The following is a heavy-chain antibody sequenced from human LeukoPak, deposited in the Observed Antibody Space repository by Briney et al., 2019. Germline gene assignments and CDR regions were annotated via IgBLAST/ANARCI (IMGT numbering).Heavy chain of an antibody. CDR2: IKQDGSEK. Sequence: GGSLRLSCAASGFTFSSYWMSWVRQAPGKGLEWVANIKQDGSEKYYVDSVKGRFTISRDNAKNSLYLQMNSLRAEDTAVYYCARDCSYYYDSSGYYHWDYWGQGTLVTVSS. D-gene: IGHD3-22*01. J-gene: IGHJ4*02. CDR3: ARDCSYYYDSSGYYHWDY. V-gene: IGHV3-7*01. CDR1: GFTFSSYW.